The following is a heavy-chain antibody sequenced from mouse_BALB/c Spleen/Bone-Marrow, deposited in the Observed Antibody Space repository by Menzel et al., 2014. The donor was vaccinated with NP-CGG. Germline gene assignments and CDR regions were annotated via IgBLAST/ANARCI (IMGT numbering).Heavy chain of an antibody. CDR2: MNPGSGGT. D-gene: IGHD3-1*01. Sequence: QFQIPQSGAALVRTGTSETGSCNASGYAFTNYFIEWLKQRLGQAHEWIGVMNPGSGGTNYNEKFKGKATLTADKSSSTAYMQLSSLTSDDSAVEFCARQLGTADAMDYRGQGTSVTVSS. CDR1: GYAFTNYF. V-gene: IGHV1-54*01. CDR3: ARQLGTADAMDY. J-gene: IGHJ4*01.